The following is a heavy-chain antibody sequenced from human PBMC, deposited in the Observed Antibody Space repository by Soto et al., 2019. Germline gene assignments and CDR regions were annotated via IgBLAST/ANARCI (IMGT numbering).Heavy chain of an antibody. V-gene: IGHV1-18*01. D-gene: IGHD1-1*01. J-gene: IGHJ4*02. CDR1: CYTLSSYG. CDR2: ISAHNGNT. CDR3: ARGRYGDY. Sequence: ASVKVSCKASCYTLSSYGIPWVRQAPGQGLEWMGWISAHNGNTDYAQKLQGRVIVTRDTSTSTAYMELRSLRSDDTAVYYCARGRYGDYWGQGALVTVSS.